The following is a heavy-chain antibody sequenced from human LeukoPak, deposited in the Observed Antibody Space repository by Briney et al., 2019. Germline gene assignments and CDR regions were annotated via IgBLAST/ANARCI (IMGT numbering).Heavy chain of an antibody. CDR2: ISSSSSTI. CDR1: GFTFSSYS. D-gene: IGHD1-26*01. CDR3: ARDEASIEWELPRVAFDI. V-gene: IGHV3-48*01. Sequence: PGGSLRLSCAASGFTFSSYSMNWVRQAPGKGLEWVSYISSSSSTIYYADSVKGRFTISRDNAKNSLYLQMNSLRAEDTAVYYCARDEASIEWELPRVAFDIWGQGTMVTVSS. J-gene: IGHJ3*02.